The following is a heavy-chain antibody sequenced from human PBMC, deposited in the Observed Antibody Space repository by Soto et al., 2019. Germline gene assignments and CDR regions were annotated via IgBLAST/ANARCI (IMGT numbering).Heavy chain of an antibody. J-gene: IGHJ4*02. Sequence: PGGSLRLSCAASGFTFSSYAMSWVRQAPGKGLEWVSAISGSGGSTYYADSVKGRFTISGDNSKNTLYLQMNSLRAEDTAVYYCAKARHPKGRYYDSSGYYWFDYWGQGTLVTVSS. CDR1: GFTFSSYA. CDR3: AKARHPKGRYYDSSGYYWFDY. D-gene: IGHD3-22*01. V-gene: IGHV3-23*01. CDR2: ISGSGGST.